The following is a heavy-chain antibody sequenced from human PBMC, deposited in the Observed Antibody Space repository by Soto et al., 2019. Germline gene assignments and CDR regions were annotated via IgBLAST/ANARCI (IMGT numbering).Heavy chain of an antibody. J-gene: IGHJ3*02. V-gene: IGHV3-23*01. CDR2: ISGSGGST. CDR1: GFTFSSYA. CDR3: LCLYCSGGSDAFDI. Sequence: GGSLRLSCAASGFTFSSYAMSWVRQAPGKGLEWVSAISGSGGSTYYADSVKGRFTISRDNSKNTLYLQMNSLRAEDTAVYYSLCLYCSGGSDAFDIWGQGTMVTVSS. D-gene: IGHD2-15*01.